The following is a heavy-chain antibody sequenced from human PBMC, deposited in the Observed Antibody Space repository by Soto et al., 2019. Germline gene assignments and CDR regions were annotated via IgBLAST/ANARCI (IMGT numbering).Heavy chain of an antibody. J-gene: IGHJ4*02. CDR3: AMSPPGAMATG. CDR1: GYTFINYH. D-gene: IGHD5-12*01. V-gene: IGHV1-18*01. Sequence: QVQLVQSGGEVKKPGASVTVSCKASGYTFINYHITWVRQAPGQGLEWMAWINTYSGMTDYAQRFQGRVTMTRDTASSTASMELSTLGSDDRAVYCWAMSPPGAMATGWGQGTLVTVSS. CDR2: INTYSGMT.